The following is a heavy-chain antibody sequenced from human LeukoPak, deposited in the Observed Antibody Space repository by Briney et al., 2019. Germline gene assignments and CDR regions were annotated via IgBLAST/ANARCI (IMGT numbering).Heavy chain of an antibody. CDR2: INSDGSTT. D-gene: IGHD5-18*01. J-gene: IGHJ4*02. Sequence: GGSLRLSCAASGFTFSNNWMHWVRQAPGKGLVWVSRINSDGSTTTYAASVKGRFTISRDNAKNTLYLQMNSLRAEDTAVYYCARGYIYGYDCWGQGALVTVSS. CDR3: ARGYIYGYDC. CDR1: GFTFSNNW. V-gene: IGHV3-74*01.